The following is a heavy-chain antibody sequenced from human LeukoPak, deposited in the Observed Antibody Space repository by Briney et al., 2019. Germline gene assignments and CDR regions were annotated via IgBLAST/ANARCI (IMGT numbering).Heavy chain of an antibody. Sequence: SETLSLTCSVSDGSISSYYWSWIRQPPGKGLEWIGYIYYSGSTNYNPSLKSRVTISVDTSKNQFSLKLSSVTAADTAVYYCARLGGYSYGWYYFDYWGQGTLVTVSS. J-gene: IGHJ4*02. V-gene: IGHV4-59*08. CDR1: DGSISSYY. CDR2: IYYSGST. D-gene: IGHD5-18*01. CDR3: ARLGGYSYGWYYFDY.